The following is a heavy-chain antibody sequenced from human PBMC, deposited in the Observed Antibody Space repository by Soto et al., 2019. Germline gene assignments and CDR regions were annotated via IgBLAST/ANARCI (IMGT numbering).Heavy chain of an antibody. CDR2: IYYSGST. CDR1: GGSISSSSYY. V-gene: IGHV4-39*01. CDR3: ARQVVITMVRGVADY. J-gene: IGHJ4*02. D-gene: IGHD3-10*01. Sequence: QLQLQESGPGLVKPSETLSLTCTVSGGSISSSSYYWGWIRQPPGKGLEWIGSIYYSGSTYYNPSLKSRVTISVDTSKNQFSLKLSSVTAADTAVYYCARQVVITMVRGVADYWGQGTLVTVSS.